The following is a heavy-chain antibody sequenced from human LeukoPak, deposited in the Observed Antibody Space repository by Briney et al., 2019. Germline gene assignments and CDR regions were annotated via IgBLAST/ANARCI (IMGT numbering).Heavy chain of an antibody. Sequence: ASVKVSCKASGGTFSSYAISWVRQAPGQGLEWMGGIIPIFGTANYAQKFQGRVTITADESTSTAYMELSSLRSEDTAVYYCARDTSKSIAVAVNYYYYGMDVWGQGTTVTVSS. J-gene: IGHJ6*02. V-gene: IGHV1-69*13. D-gene: IGHD6-19*01. CDR2: IIPIFGTA. CDR3: ARDTSKSIAVAVNYYYYGMDV. CDR1: GGTFSSYA.